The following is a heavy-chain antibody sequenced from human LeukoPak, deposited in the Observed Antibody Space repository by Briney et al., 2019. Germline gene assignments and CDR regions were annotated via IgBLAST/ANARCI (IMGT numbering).Heavy chain of an antibody. Sequence: SETLSLTCAVSGYSISSGYYWGWIRQPPGKGLEWIGSIYHSGSTYYNPSLKSRVTISVDTSKNQFSLKLSSVTAADTAVYYCARLLVRRVITRWGQGTLVTVSA. D-gene: IGHD3-10*01. CDR2: IYHSGST. CDR3: ARLLVRRVITR. J-gene: IGHJ4*02. V-gene: IGHV4-38-2*01. CDR1: GYSISSGYY.